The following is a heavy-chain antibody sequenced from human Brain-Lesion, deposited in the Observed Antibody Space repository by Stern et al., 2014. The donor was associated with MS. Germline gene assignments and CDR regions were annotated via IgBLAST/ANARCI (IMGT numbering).Heavy chain of an antibody. J-gene: IGHJ4*02. D-gene: IGHD3-22*01. CDR3: ATYFYDSTGYNDF. V-gene: IGHV1-2*02. CDR1: GYTFTGYY. CDR2: SHPNSGGT. Sequence: VQLVESWAEVKKPGASVKVSCKASGYTFTGYYMHWVRQAPGQGLEWMGWSHPNSGGTNYAQKFQGRVTMTRDTSINTAYMELSRLRSDDTAVYYCATYFYDSTGYNDFWGQGTLVTVSS.